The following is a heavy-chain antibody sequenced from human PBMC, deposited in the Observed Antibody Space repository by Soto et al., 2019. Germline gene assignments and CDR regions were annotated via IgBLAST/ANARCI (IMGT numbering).Heavy chain of an antibody. J-gene: IGHJ4*02. V-gene: IGHV3-33*01. CDR3: ARGLGIVGVGGDY. CDR1: GFTFSSYG. D-gene: IGHD1-26*01. CDR2: IWYDGSNK. Sequence: QVQLVESGGGVVQPGRSLRLSCAASGFTFSSYGMHWVRQAPGKGLEWVAVIWYDGSNKYYADSVKGRFTISRDNSKNTLYLQMNSLRAEDTAVYYCARGLGIVGVGGDYWGQGTLVTVSS.